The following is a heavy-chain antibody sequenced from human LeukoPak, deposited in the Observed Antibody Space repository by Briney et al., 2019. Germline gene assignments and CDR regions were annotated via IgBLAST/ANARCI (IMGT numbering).Heavy chain of an antibody. Sequence: PGGSLRLSCAASGFTFSSYAMSWVRQAPGKGLEWVSAISGSGGSTYYADSVKGRFTISRDNSKNTLYLQMNSLRAEDTAVYYCAGATYYDSSGYPTYWGQGTLVTVSS. CDR3: AGATYYDSSGYPTY. D-gene: IGHD3-22*01. J-gene: IGHJ4*02. V-gene: IGHV3-23*01. CDR1: GFTFSSYA. CDR2: ISGSGGST.